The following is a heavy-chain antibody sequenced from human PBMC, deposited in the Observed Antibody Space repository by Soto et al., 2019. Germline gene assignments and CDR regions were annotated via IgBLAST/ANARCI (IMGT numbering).Heavy chain of an antibody. CDR2: VSKSDYT. V-gene: IGHV3-21*01. CDR3: ARAVTQYFDS. CDR1: GFTFNNYG. Sequence: PGGSLRLSCVVSGFTFNNYGINWVRQAPGKGLEWVSSVSKSDYTYYSDSVKGRFTISRDNAKNSVSLQMNTLRAEDTAVYYCARAVTQYFDSWGQGSLVTVSS. J-gene: IGHJ4*02. D-gene: IGHD4-4*01.